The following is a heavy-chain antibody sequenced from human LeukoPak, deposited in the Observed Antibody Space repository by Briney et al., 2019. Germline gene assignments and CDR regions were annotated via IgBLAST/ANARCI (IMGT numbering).Heavy chain of an antibody. Sequence: GESLKISCKGSGDSFINYWIGWVRQMPGKGLEWMGTIYPGDSDTRYSPSFQGQVTISADKSISTAYLQWSSLETSDTAMYYCARRACRADSCLDYWGQGTLVTVSS. V-gene: IGHV5-51*01. CDR3: ARRACRADSCLDY. J-gene: IGHJ4*02. D-gene: IGHD2-15*01. CDR2: IYPGDSDT. CDR1: GDSFINYW.